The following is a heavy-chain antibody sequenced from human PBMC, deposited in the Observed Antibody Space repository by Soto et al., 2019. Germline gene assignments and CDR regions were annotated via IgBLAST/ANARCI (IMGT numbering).Heavy chain of an antibody. D-gene: IGHD5-12*01. CDR3: ARGNHRWLQLWYFDL. V-gene: IGHV1-69*12. Sequence: QVQLVQSGAEVKKPGSSVTVSCKASGGTFSSYTISWVRQATGEGLEWMGGIIPIFGTANYAQKFQGRVTITADESTSTAYMELSSLRSEDTAVYYCARGNHRWLQLWYFDLWGRDTLVTVSS. CDR1: GGTFSSYT. J-gene: IGHJ2*01. CDR2: IIPIFGTA.